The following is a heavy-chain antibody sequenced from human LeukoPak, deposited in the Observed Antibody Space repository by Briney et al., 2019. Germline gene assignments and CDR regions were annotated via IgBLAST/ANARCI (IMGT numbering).Heavy chain of an antibody. CDR3: ARDRGGTDDFWSGYYTGYFDY. J-gene: IGHJ4*02. CDR2: ISGSGIIT. CDR1: GFTFSSYG. Sequence: GGSLRLSCAASGFTFSSYGMSWVRQAPGKGLERVSAISGSGIITYYADSVKGRFTISRDNAKNSLYLQMNSLRAEDTAVFYCARDRGGTDDFWSGYYTGYFDYWGQGTLVTVSS. V-gene: IGHV3-23*01. D-gene: IGHD3-3*01.